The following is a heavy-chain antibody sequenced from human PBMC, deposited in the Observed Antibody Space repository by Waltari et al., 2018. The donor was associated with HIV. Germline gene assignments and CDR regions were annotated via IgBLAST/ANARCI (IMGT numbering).Heavy chain of an antibody. J-gene: IGHJ3*02. CDR2: IYNGGST. D-gene: IGHD2-2*01. CDR3: ARDCGDEYPNAVDI. CDR1: GFTVSSNY. Sequence: EVQLVETGGGLIQPGGSLRLSCADSGFTVSSNYMSWVGQAPGKGLEWVSVIYNGGSTYYADSVKGLFTISRDNAKNTLYLQRNSLIAEDTAVYYCARDCGDEYPNAVDIWGQGTMVTVSS. V-gene: IGHV3-53*02.